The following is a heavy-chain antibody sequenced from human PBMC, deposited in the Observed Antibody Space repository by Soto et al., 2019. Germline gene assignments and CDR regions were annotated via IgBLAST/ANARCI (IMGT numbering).Heavy chain of an antibody. Sequence: ESLKISWKGSGYNFSGYWIAWVRQTPGKGLELMGIIYPSDSDTRYRPSFQGQVTISADKSISSAYLQWSSLRASDTAMYYCARGGVSTRTLDYWRQGTPVTVSS. CDR1: GYNFSGYW. J-gene: IGHJ4*02. D-gene: IGHD3-3*01. V-gene: IGHV5-51*01. CDR2: IYPSDSDT. CDR3: ARGGVSTRTLDY.